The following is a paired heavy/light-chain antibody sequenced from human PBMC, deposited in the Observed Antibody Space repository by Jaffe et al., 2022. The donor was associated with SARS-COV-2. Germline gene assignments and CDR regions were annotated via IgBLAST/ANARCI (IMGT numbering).Heavy chain of an antibody. CDR3: ARHGQQLVYSYFDY. V-gene: IGHV4-39*01. Sequence: QLQLQGSGPGLVKPSESLSLTCSVSGDSITSSNSYWGWIRQAPGKGLEWIGNIHYSGITNYNPSLKSRVTISVDTSKNQFSLKLNSVTAADTAVYYCARHGQQLVYSYFDYWGQGTLVTVSS. D-gene: IGHD6-13*01. CDR2: IHYSGIT. J-gene: IGHJ4*02. CDR1: GDSITSSNSY.
Light chain of an antibody. J-gene: IGKJ1*01. Sequence: DIVLTQSPDSLAVSLGERATINCKSSRSVLYSSNSGNYLAWYQWKPGQSPKLLIYWASTRESGVPDRFSGSGSGTDFTLTINSLQAEDVAVYYCQQYYSTPTFGQGTKVEIK. CDR3: QQYYSTPT. CDR2: WAS. CDR1: RSVLYSSNSGNY. V-gene: IGKV4-1*01.